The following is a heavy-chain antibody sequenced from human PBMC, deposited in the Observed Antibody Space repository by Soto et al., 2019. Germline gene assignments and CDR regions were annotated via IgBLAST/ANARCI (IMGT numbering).Heavy chain of an antibody. CDR3: ARLKQDYAVA. CDR1: GYTFTSYD. D-gene: IGHD3-16*01. V-gene: IGHV1-8*01. Sequence: QVQLVQSGAEVKKPGASVKVSCKASGYTFTSYDITCVRLATRQGLEWMGWMNPNSGNTSYAQKFQGRVTITRNTSIRTAYMELSSLRAEDTAVYYCARLKQDYAVAWGQGTLVTVSS. J-gene: IGHJ5*02. CDR2: MNPNSGNT.